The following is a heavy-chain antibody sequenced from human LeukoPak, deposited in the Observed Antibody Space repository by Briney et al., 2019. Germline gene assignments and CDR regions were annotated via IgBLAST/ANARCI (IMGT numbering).Heavy chain of an antibody. V-gene: IGHV1-69*05. CDR2: IIPIFGTA. Sequence: ASVKVSCKASGGTFSSYAISWVRQAPGQGLERMGGIIPIFGTANYAQKFQGRVTITTDESTSTAYMELSSLRSEDTAVYYCAREASEAARSLGYWGQGTLVTVSS. D-gene: IGHD6-6*01. CDR3: AREASEAARSLGY. CDR1: GGTFSSYA. J-gene: IGHJ4*02.